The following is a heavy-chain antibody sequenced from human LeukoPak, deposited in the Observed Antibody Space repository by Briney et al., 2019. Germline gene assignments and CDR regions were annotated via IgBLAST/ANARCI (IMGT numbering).Heavy chain of an antibody. J-gene: IGHJ6*02. CDR2: IYHSGST. Sequence: SETLSLTCAVSGGSISSSNWWSWVRQPPGKGLEWIGEIYHSGSTNYNPSLKSRATISVDKSKNQFSLKLSSVTAADTAVYYCARVVSYYDFWSGYYAYYYGMDVWGQGTTVTVSS. CDR3: ARVVSYYDFWSGYYAYYYGMDV. CDR1: GGSISSSNW. V-gene: IGHV4-4*02. D-gene: IGHD3-3*01.